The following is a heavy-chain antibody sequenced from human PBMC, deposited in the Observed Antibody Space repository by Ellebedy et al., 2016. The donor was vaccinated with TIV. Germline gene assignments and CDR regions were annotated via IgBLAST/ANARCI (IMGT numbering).Heavy chain of an antibody. Sequence: MPSETLSLTCTVSGGSINSYYWSWIRQPPGKGLEWIGYVYYTGSTNYNPSLKSRVTISVDTSKNQFSLKLSSVSDADTAVYYCARHGGRTAARIDYWGQGTLVTVSS. CDR2: VYYTGST. D-gene: IGHD3-16*01. CDR1: GGSINSYY. J-gene: IGHJ4*02. V-gene: IGHV4-59*08. CDR3: ARHGGRTAARIDY.